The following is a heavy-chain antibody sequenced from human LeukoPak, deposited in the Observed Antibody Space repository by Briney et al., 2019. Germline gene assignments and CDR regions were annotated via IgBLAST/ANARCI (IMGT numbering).Heavy chain of an antibody. Sequence: PSETLSLTCTVYGGSFSGYYWGWIRQPPGKGLEWIGSIYYSGSTYYNPSLKSRVTISVDTSKNQFSLKLSSVTAADTAVYYCARGPMIVVVITTVGAFDIWGQGTMVTVSS. J-gene: IGHJ3*02. CDR3: ARGPMIVVVITTVGAFDI. D-gene: IGHD3-22*01. CDR2: IYYSGST. V-gene: IGHV4-39*07. CDR1: GGSFSGYY.